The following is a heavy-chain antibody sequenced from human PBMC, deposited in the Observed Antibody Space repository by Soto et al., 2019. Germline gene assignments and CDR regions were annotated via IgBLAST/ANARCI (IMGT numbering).Heavy chain of an antibody. CDR2: ISGDGSAT. CDR3: AKTRLYDNNDYHRDGFDV. CDR1: GFRFWTYS. J-gene: IGHJ3*01. V-gene: IGHV3-23*01. Sequence: EVKLLESGGGLVQPGESLRISCAASGFRFWTYSMSWVRQAPGKGLEWVSGISGDGSATSYADSLKGRFTVSRDNSKDTLFLQMNTLRVEDTSVYYCAKTRLYDNNDYHRDGFDVWGPGTAVTVS. D-gene: IGHD5-12*01.